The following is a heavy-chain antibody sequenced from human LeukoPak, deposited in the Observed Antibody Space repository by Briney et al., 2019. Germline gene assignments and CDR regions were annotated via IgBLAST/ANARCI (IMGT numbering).Heavy chain of an antibody. J-gene: IGHJ5*02. CDR3: ARDRNDFWSGYYNWFDP. V-gene: IGHV1-2*06. CDR1: GYTFTGYY. Sequence: GASVKVSCKASGYTFTGYYMHWVQQAPGQGLEWMGRINPNSGGTNYAQKFQGRVTMPRDTSISTAYMELSRLRSDDTAVYYCARDRNDFWSGYYNWFDPWGQGTLVTVSS. D-gene: IGHD3-3*01. CDR2: INPNSGGT.